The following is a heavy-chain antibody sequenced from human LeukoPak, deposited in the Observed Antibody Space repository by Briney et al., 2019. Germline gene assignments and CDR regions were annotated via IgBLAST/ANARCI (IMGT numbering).Heavy chain of an antibody. D-gene: IGHD1-1*01. V-gene: IGHV3-30*18. J-gene: IGHJ4*02. CDR2: ISSDGSKN. CDR1: GFTFTNYA. CDR3: VKGLVQTTMSYSVDY. Sequence: GGSLRLSCAASGFTFTNYAMHWVRQTPGKGLEWVALISSDGSKNIYADPVKGRFTVSRDNSKNTLYLQMNSLRAEDTAVYYCVKGLVQTTMSYSVDYWGQGALVTVSS.